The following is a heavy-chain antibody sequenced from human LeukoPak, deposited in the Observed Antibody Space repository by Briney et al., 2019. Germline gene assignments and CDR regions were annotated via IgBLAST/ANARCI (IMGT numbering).Heavy chain of an antibody. Sequence: ASVKVSCKASGYTFTGYYMHWVRQAPGQGLEWMGRINPNSGGTNYAQKFQGRVTMTRDTSISTAYMELSRLRSDDTAVYYCARDPVPLGYCSGGSCYTRFDPWGQGTLVTVSS. CDR1: GYTFTGYY. V-gene: IGHV1-2*06. D-gene: IGHD2-15*01. J-gene: IGHJ5*02. CDR3: ARDPVPLGYCSGGSCYTRFDP. CDR2: INPNSGGT.